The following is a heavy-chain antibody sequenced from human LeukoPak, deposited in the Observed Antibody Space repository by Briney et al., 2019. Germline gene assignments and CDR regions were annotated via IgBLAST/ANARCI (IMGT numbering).Heavy chain of an antibody. CDR1: GFTFSSYD. CDR2: IDIAGDT. J-gene: IGHJ3*02. V-gene: IGHV3-13*01. D-gene: IGHD5/OR15-5a*01. Sequence: GGSLRLSCATSGFTFSSYDMHWVRQATGKGLDWVSTIDIAGDTYYPGSVKGRFTISRENAKNSLYLQMNSLRAGDTAVYYCARGHVTVSAHDDAFDIWGQGTMVTVSS. CDR3: ARGHVTVSAHDDAFDI.